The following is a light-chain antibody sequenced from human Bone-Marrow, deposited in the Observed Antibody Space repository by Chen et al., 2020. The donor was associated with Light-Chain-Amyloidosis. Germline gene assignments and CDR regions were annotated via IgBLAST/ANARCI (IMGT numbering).Light chain of an antibody. Sequence: SYVLTQPSSASVAPGQPATIACGGNNIGSTSVHWYQQTPGQAPLLVVYDDSDRPSGIPERLSGSNSGNTATLTISRVEAGDEADYYCQVWDRSSDRPVFGGGTKLTVL. V-gene: IGLV3-21*02. CDR2: DDS. J-gene: IGLJ3*02. CDR3: QVWDRSSDRPV. CDR1: NIGSTS.